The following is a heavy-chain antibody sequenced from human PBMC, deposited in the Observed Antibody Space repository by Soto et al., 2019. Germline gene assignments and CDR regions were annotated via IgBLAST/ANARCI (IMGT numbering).Heavy chain of an antibody. D-gene: IGHD2-15*01. J-gene: IGHJ3*02. V-gene: IGHV1-69*06. CDR2: IIPMIGAT. Sequence: QVQLVQSGSEVKKPGSSVKVSCKASGGTFSDFTLSWLRQAPGRGLEWMGGIIPMIGATNNAQKLKGRLTITADKSTGTVYRERNSLRSDDTAVYYCARYWSAGTLYGAFDIWGQGTEVPVSP. CDR1: GGTFSDFT. CDR3: ARYWSAGTLYGAFDI.